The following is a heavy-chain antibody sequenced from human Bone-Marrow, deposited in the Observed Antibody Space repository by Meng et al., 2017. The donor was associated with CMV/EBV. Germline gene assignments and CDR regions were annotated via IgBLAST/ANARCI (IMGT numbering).Heavy chain of an antibody. CDR2: ISSSGSTI. Sequence: GESLKISCAASGFTFSSYEMNWVRQAPGKGLEWVSYISSSGSTIYYADSVKGRFTISRDNAKNSLYLQMNSLRAEDTAVYYCARERTTAVNDAFDIWGQGTMVTVSS. D-gene: IGHD1-7*01. CDR1: GFTFSSYE. CDR3: ARERTTAVNDAFDI. V-gene: IGHV3-48*03. J-gene: IGHJ3*02.